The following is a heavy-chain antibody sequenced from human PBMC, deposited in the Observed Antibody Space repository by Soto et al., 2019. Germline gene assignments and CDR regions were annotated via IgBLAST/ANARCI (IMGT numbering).Heavy chain of an antibody. J-gene: IGHJ4*02. CDR1: GFTFSNAW. CDR2: IKSKTDGGTT. Sequence: EVQLVESGGGLVKPGGSLRLSCAASGFTFSNAWMNWVRQAPGKGLEWVGRIKSKTDGGTTDYAAPVKGRFTISRDDSKNTLYLQMNSIKTEDTAVYYCTTGGTYYYDSSGYFSLVPFDYWGQGTLVTVSS. CDR3: TTGGTYYYDSSGYFSLVPFDY. V-gene: IGHV3-15*07. D-gene: IGHD3-22*01.